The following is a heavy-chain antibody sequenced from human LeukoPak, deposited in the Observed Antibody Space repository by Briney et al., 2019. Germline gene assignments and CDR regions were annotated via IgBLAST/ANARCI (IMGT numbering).Heavy chain of an antibody. D-gene: IGHD3-22*01. J-gene: IGHJ6*02. CDR3: ASPDYYDSSGYYKSGMDV. CDR2: IDSGGRA. CDR1: GFTVTSND. V-gene: IGHV3-66*01. Sequence: GGSLRLSCAASGFTVTSNDMSWVRQAPGKGLEWVSVIDSGGRAYYTDSVKGRFTISRDNSKNALYLQMNNLRAEDTAVYYCASPDYYDSSGYYKSGMDVWGQGTTVTVSS.